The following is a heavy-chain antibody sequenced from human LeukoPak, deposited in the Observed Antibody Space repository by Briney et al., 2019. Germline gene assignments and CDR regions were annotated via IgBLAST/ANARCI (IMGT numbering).Heavy chain of an antibody. CDR3: ARGPIAYGSGSYYNDAFDI. D-gene: IGHD3-10*01. CDR2: IYYSGST. V-gene: IGHV4-59*08. J-gene: IGHJ3*02. CDR1: GGSISSYY. Sequence: SETLSLTCTVSGGSISSYYWSWIRQPPGKGLEWIGYIYYSGSTNYNPSLKSRVTISVDTSKNQFSLKLSSVTAADTAVYYCARGPIAYGSGSYYNDAFDIWGQGTMVTVSS.